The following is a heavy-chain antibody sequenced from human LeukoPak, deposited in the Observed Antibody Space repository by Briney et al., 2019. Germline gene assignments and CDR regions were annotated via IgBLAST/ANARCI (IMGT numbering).Heavy chain of an antibody. D-gene: IGHD4-17*01. CDR1: GYTFTRYA. J-gene: IGHJ4*02. V-gene: IGHV7-4-1*02. CDR3: ARVSPYGYGDYGDYLFDY. Sequence: ASVKVSCKASGYTFTRYAMNWVRQAPGQGLEWLGWINTNTGNPTYAQGFTGRFVFSLDTSVSTAYLQISSLKAEDTAVYYCARVSPYGYGDYGDYLFDYWGQGTLVTVSS. CDR2: INTNTGNP.